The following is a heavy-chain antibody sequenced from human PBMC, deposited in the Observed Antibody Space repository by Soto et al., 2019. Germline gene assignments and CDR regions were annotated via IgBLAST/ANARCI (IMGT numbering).Heavy chain of an antibody. D-gene: IGHD7-27*01. CDR2: IDHTGRT. V-gene: IGHV4-34*01. J-gene: IGHJ5*01. CDR3: ARSMNDHNHHHWGFDS. Sequence: SETLSLTCAVYGGSFNPYHWSFIRQPPGKRLEWIGEIDHTGRTNYNPSVKGRVTMSVDTSKNQFSLNLRPVTAADTAVYFCARSMNDHNHHHWGFDSWGQGTLVTVSS. CDR1: GGSFNPYH.